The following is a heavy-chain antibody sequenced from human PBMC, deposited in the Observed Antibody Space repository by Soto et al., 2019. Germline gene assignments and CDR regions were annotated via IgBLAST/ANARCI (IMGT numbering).Heavy chain of an antibody. J-gene: IGHJ6*02. CDR2: ISSSSSYI. V-gene: IGHV3-21*01. D-gene: IGHD3-3*01. CDR1: GFTFSSYS. CDR3: ARDTEAPESFWSGYYYYGMDV. Sequence: GGSLRLSCAASGFTFSSYSMNWVRQAPGKGLEWVSSISSSSSYIYYADSAKGRFTISRDNAKNSLYLQMNSLRAEDTAVYYCARDTEAPESFWSGYYYYGMDVWGQGTTVTVSS.